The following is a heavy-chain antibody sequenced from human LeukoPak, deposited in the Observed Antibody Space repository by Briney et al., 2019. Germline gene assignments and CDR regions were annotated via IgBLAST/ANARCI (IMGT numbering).Heavy chain of an antibody. Sequence: PGGSLRLSCAASGFTFSSYAMSWVRQAPGKGLEWVSVIYSGGSTYYADSVKGRFTISRDNSKNTLYLQMNSLRAEDTAVYYCARDGGYCSGGSCYGDAFDIWGQGTMVTVSS. D-gene: IGHD2-15*01. CDR3: ARDGGYCSGGSCYGDAFDI. J-gene: IGHJ3*02. CDR2: IYSGGST. CDR1: GFTFSSYA. V-gene: IGHV3-53*01.